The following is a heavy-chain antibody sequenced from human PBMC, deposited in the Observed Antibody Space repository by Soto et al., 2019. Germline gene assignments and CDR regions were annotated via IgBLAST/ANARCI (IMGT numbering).Heavy chain of an antibody. J-gene: IGHJ4*02. CDR1: GGSVSSGSYY. CDR3: ARAIFGVVIL. D-gene: IGHD3-3*02. CDR2: IYYSGST. V-gene: IGHV4-61*01. Sequence: PSETLSLTCTVSGGSVSSGSYYWSWIRQPPGKGLEWIGYIYYSGSTNYNPSLKSRVTISVDTSKNQFSLKLSSVTAADTAVYYCARAIFGVVILWGQGTLVTVSS.